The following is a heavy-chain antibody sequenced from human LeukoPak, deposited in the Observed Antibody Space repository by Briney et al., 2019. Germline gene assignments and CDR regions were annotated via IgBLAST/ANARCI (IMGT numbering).Heavy chain of an antibody. J-gene: IGHJ4*02. Sequence: ASVKVSCKASGYTFTGYYMHWVRQAPGQGLEWMGWINPNSGGTNYAQKLQGRVTMTTDTSTSTAYMELRSLRSDDTAVYYCARDRPYYYDSSGYYFFDYWGQGTLVTVSS. CDR1: GYTFTGYY. CDR3: ARDRPYYYDSSGYYFFDY. CDR2: INPNSGGT. V-gene: IGHV1-2*02. D-gene: IGHD3-22*01.